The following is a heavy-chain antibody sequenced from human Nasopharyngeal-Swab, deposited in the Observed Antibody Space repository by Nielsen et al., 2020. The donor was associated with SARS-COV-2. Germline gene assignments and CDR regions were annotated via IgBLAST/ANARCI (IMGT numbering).Heavy chain of an antibody. Sequence: RQAPGKALEWLALICWNDDKRYSPSLKSRLTITKDTSKNQVVLTMTNMDPADTATYYCAHRGGYCSSTSCYTAFEFVVEYYFDYWGQGTLVTVSS. V-gene: IGHV2-5*01. J-gene: IGHJ4*02. D-gene: IGHD2-2*02. CDR3: AHRGGYCSSTSCYTAFEFVVEYYFDY. CDR2: ICWNDDK.